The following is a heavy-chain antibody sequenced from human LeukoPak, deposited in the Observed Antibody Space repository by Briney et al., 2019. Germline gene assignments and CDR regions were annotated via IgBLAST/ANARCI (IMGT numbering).Heavy chain of an antibody. CDR2: ISSSSSYI. V-gene: IGHV3-21*01. Sequence: WVSSISSSSSYIYYADSVKGRFTISRDNAKNSLYLQMNSLRAEDTAVYYCARDLLSGSYDYWGQGTLVTVSS. J-gene: IGHJ4*02. D-gene: IGHD1-26*01. CDR3: ARDLLSGSYDY.